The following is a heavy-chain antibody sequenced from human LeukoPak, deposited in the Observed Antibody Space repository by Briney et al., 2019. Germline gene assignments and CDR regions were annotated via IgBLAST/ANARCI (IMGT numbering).Heavy chain of an antibody. CDR3: ARGDGYQLPLLDY. V-gene: IGHV3-30*04. J-gene: IGHJ4*02. CDR1: GFTFSSYA. D-gene: IGHD2-2*01. CDR2: ISYDGSNK. Sequence: QVQLVEPGGGVVQPGRSLRLSCAASGFTFSSYAMHWVRQAPGKGLEWVAVISYDGSNKYYADSVKGRFTISRDNSKNTLYLQMNSLRAEDTAVYYCARGDGYQLPLLDYWGQGTLVTVSS.